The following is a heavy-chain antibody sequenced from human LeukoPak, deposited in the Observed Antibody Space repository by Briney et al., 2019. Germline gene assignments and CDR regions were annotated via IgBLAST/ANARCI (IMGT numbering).Heavy chain of an antibody. J-gene: IGHJ3*02. CDR1: GFTFSSCW. V-gene: IGHV3-7*01. CDR2: IKQDGREK. Sequence: GGSLRLSCAASGFTFSSCWTNWVSQAPGKGLEWVANIKQDGREKSYVDSVKGRFTISRDNANNSLYLQMNILRAEDTAVYYCASGNWNDRAFDIWGQGTMVAVSS. CDR3: ASGNWNDRAFDI. D-gene: IGHD1-20*01.